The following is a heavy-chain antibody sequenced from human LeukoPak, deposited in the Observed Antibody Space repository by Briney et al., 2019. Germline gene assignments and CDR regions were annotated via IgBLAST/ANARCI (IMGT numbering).Heavy chain of an antibody. J-gene: IGHJ4*02. V-gene: IGHV4-31*03. CDR2: IYYSGSA. CDR1: GXSISSGGDY. Sequence: PSETLSLTCTVSGXSISSGGDYWSWIRQHPGKGLEWIGYIYYSGSAYYNPSLKSRVTISVDTSKNQFSLKLSSVTAADTAVYYCARVGCSGGTCYSVGDYWGQGTLVTVSS. CDR3: ARVGCSGGTCYSVGDY. D-gene: IGHD2-15*01.